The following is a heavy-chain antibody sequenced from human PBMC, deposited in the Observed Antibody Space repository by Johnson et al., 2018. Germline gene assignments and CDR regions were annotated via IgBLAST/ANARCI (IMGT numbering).Heavy chain of an antibody. V-gene: IGHV3-33*01. Sequence: QVQLVESGGGVVQPGGSXRLSCAASGFTFSSYGMHWVRQAPGKGLEWVAVIWYDGSNKYYADSVKGRFTISRDNSKNTLYLQRNSLRAEDTAVYYCARVLSQYYYYYGMDVWGQGTTVTVSS. CDR3: ARVLSQYYYYYGMDV. CDR1: GFTFSSYG. J-gene: IGHJ6*02. CDR2: IWYDGSNK.